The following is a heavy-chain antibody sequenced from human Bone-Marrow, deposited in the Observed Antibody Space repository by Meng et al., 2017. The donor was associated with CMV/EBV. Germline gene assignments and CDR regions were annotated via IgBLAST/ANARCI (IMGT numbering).Heavy chain of an antibody. V-gene: IGHV2-70D*14. CDR2: IDWDDDK. D-gene: IGHD4-11*01. Sequence: SGPTLVKPTQTLTLTCTFSGFSLSTSGMRVSWIRQPPGKALEWLARIDWDDDKFYSTSLKTRLTISKDTSKNQVVLTMTNMDPVDTATYYCARTPDHSNYEDGMDVWGQGTTVTVSS. CDR3: ARTPDHSNYEDGMDV. J-gene: IGHJ6*02. CDR1: GFSLSTSGMR.